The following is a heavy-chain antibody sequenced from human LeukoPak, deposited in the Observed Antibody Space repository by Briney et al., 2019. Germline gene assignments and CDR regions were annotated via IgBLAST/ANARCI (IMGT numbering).Heavy chain of an antibody. V-gene: IGHV3-15*07. Sequence: GGSLRLSCAASGFTFSDAWMNWVRQAPGKGVEWVGRIKRKTDGGTTDYAAPVKGRFTISRDDSKNTLYLQMNSLKTEDTAVYYCTTGNWGPYWGQGTLVTVSS. CDR1: GFTFSDAW. J-gene: IGHJ4*02. D-gene: IGHD7-27*01. CDR3: TTGNWGPY. CDR2: IKRKTDGGTT.